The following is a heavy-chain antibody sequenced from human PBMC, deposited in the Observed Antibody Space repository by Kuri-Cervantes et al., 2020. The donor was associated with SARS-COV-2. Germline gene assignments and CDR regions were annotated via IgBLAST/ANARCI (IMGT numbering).Heavy chain of an antibody. J-gene: IGHJ4*02. Sequence: ASVKVSCKASGYTFTGYYMHWVRQAPGQGLEWMGWINPNSGGTNYAQKLQGRVTLTTDTSTNTAYMELRSLRSDDTAVYYCARIYYDGSGYYENFDYWGQGTLVTVSS. D-gene: IGHD3-22*01. V-gene: IGHV1-2*02. CDR3: ARIYYDGSGYYENFDY. CDR2: INPNSGGT. CDR1: GYTFTGYY.